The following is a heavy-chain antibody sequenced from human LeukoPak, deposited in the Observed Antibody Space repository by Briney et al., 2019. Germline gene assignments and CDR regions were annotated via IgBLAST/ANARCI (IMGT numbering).Heavy chain of an antibody. D-gene: IGHD1-26*01. J-gene: IGHJ4*02. Sequence: GGSLRLSCAASGFTFSSYGMSWVRQAPGKGLEWVSYISSSGTTISYAQSVKGRFTITRDNAQNSLTLHMNTLRADDAAVYYCAKDGGTHFDHWGQGTLVTVSS. CDR1: GFTFSSYG. V-gene: IGHV3-48*01. CDR3: AKDGGTHFDH. CDR2: ISSSGTTI.